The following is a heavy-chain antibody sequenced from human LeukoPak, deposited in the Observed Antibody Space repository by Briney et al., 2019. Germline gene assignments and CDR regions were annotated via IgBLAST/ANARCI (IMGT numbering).Heavy chain of an antibody. J-gene: IGHJ4*02. CDR3: AKDGYSSIPGFHFEY. D-gene: IGHD6-13*01. CDR1: GFTFSSYA. CDR2: ISGSGDNT. Sequence: GGSLRLSCAASGFTFSSYAMSWVRQPPGKGLEWVAGISGSGDNTYYADSVKGRFTISRDNSKKTLYLHLNSLRVEDAAVYYCAKDGYSSIPGFHFEYWGQGTPGTVSS. V-gene: IGHV3-23*01.